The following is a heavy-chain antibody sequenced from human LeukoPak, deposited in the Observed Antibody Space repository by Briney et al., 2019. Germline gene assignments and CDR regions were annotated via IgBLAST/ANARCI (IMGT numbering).Heavy chain of an antibody. J-gene: IGHJ6*03. CDR3: AKDAGYCSRTSCYRGHYYMDV. Sequence: GRSLRLSCAASGFTFSSYGMHWVRQAPGKGLEWVAVIWYDGSNKYYADSVKGRFTISRDNSKNTLYLQMNSLRAEDTAVYYCAKDAGYCSRTSCYRGHYYMDVWGKGTTVTVSS. CDR2: IWYDGSNK. D-gene: IGHD2-2*02. CDR1: GFTFSSYG. V-gene: IGHV3-33*06.